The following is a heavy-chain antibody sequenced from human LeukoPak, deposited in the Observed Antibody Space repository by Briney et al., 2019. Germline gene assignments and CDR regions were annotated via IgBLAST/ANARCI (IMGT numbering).Heavy chain of an antibody. CDR1: GFTFSTYS. V-gene: IGHV3-48*01. CDR2: ISISSSLI. D-gene: IGHD5-12*01. CDR3: ARDSGYDWRNSHYMDV. J-gene: IGHJ6*03. Sequence: PGGSLRLSCAASGFTFSTYSMNWVRQAPGKGLEWVSHISISSSLIYYADSVKGRFTISRDNAKNSLSLQMNSLRAEDTAVYYCARDSGYDWRNSHYMDVWGKGTTVTVSS.